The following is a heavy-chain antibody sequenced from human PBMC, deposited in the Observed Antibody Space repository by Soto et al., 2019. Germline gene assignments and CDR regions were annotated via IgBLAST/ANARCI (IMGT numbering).Heavy chain of an antibody. Sequence: SLKISCKGSGYSFTSYWIGWVRQMPGKGLEWMGIIYPGDSDTRYSPSFQGQVTISADKSISTAYLQWSSLKASDTAMYYCARHNDYGDYYYYYMDVWGKGTTVTVSS. V-gene: IGHV5-51*01. CDR1: GYSFTSYW. CDR2: IYPGDSDT. J-gene: IGHJ6*03. D-gene: IGHD4-17*01. CDR3: ARHNDYGDYYYYYMDV.